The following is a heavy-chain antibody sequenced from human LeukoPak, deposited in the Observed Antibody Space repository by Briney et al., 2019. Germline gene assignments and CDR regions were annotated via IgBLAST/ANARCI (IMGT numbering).Heavy chain of an antibody. Sequence: GGSLRLSCAASGFSVSSNFLNWVRQAPGKGLEWVSIIYSGGSTYYADSVKGRFTISRDTSKNTVYLQMNSLRAEDTAVYYCAKSRSRAFDIWGQGTLVTVSS. CDR3: AKSRSRAFDI. CDR1: GFSVSSNF. J-gene: IGHJ3*02. CDR2: IYSGGST. V-gene: IGHV3-66*01.